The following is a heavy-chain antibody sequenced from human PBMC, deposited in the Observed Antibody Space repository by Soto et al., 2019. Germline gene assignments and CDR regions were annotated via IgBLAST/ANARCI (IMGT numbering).Heavy chain of an antibody. CDR2: ISAYNGNT. CDR3: AREVAAAGMGVYYYYGMDV. Sequence: VSVKLSCNASGYTFTSYGISWVRQAPRQGLEWMGWISAYNGNTNYAQKLQGRVTMTTDTSTSTAYMELRSLRSDDTAVYYCAREVAAAGMGVYYYYGMDVWGQGTTVTVSS. V-gene: IGHV1-18*01. J-gene: IGHJ6*02. CDR1: GYTFTSYG. D-gene: IGHD6-13*01.